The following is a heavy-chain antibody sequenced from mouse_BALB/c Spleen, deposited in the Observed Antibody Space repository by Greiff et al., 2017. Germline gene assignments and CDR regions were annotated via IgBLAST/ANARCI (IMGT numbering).Heavy chain of an antibody. CDR3: ARDEFSKGSYWDFDV. V-gene: IGHV5-6-3*01. Sequence: EVQLQESGGGLVQPGGSLKLSCAASGFTFSSYGMSWVRQTPDKRLELVATINSNGGSTYYPDSVKGRFTISRDNATNTLYLQMSSLKSEDTAMYYCARDEFSKGSYWDFDVWGAGTTVTVSS. CDR1: GFTFSSYG. J-gene: IGHJ1*01. CDR2: INSNGGST.